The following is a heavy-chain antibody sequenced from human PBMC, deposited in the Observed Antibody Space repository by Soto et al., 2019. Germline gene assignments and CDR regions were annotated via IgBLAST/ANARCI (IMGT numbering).Heavy chain of an antibody. CDR3: ARVYGTTIGNWFDP. CDR1: GYTFTSYG. J-gene: IGHJ5*02. V-gene: IGHV1-18*01. Sequence: APVKVSCKASGYTFTSYGISWVRQAPGQGLEWMGWISAYNGNTNYAQKLQGRVTMTTDTSTSTAYMELRSLRSDDTAVYYCARVYGTTIGNWFDPWGQGTLVTVSS. D-gene: IGHD1-1*01. CDR2: ISAYNGNT.